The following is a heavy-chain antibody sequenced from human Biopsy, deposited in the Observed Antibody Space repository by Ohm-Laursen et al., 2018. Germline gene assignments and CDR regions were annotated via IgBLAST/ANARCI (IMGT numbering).Heavy chain of an antibody. V-gene: IGHV5-51*01. CDR2: IYPGDSDT. J-gene: IGHJ5*02. Sequence: ESLKISCKGSGYIFTTYWIAWVRQMPGKGLELMGVIYPGDSDTTYSPSFQGQVTISADKSTAYLQWSSLKASDTAMYYCARHPTGFWFDPWGQGTLVTVSS. CDR3: ARHPTGFWFDP. CDR1: GYIFTTYW.